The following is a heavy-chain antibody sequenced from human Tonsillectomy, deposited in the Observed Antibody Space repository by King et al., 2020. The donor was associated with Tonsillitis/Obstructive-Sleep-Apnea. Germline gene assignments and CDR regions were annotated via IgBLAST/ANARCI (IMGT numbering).Heavy chain of an antibody. D-gene: IGHD4-17*01. V-gene: IGHV3-21*01. CDR3: ASPPPGDI. CDR1: GFPFSTST. J-gene: IGHJ4*02. CDR2: IQSTSTYI. Sequence: VQLVESGGGLVKPGGSLRLSCAASGFPFSTSTFSWVRQAPGKGLAWVASIQSTSTYIYYADSVRGRFTISRDNANNSLYLQMNSLRPDDSAVYYCASPPPGDIWGQGTLVAVSS.